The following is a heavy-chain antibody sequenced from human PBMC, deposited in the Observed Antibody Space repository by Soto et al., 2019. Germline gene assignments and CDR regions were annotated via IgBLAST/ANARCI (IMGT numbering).Heavy chain of an antibody. CDR1: GYIFVNYS. V-gene: IGHV1-18*01. CDR3: VMVDNYVTPTPQDV. CDR2: ISPYTGNT. D-gene: IGHD3-16*01. Sequence: QVQLVQSGDEVKKPGASVEVSCKASGYIFVNYSIAWVRQAPGQGLEWMGWISPYTGNTHSATKIQGRLTMTTDTSTSTAYMDLGSLTSDDTAVYYCVMVDNYVTPTPQDVWGQGTTVTVSS. J-gene: IGHJ6*02.